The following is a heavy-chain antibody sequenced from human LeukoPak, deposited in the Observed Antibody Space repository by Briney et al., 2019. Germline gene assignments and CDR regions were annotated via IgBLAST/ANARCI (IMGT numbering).Heavy chain of an antibody. CDR2: IYTSRST. J-gene: IGHJ5*02. CDR3: ARARYNWNGNWFDP. CDR1: GGSISSGSYY. V-gene: IGHV4-61*02. Sequence: SETLSLTCTVSGGSISSGSYYWSWIRQPAGKGLEWIGRIYTSRSTNYNPSLQSRVTISVDTSKNQSSLKLSSVTAADTAAYYCARARYNWNGNWFDPWGQGTLVTVSS. D-gene: IGHD1-1*01.